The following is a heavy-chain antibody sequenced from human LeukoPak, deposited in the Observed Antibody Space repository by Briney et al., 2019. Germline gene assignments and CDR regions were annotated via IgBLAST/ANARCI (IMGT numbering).Heavy chain of an antibody. CDR2: IRYDGSNK. Sequence: GGSLRLSCAASGFTFSSYGMHWVRQAPGKGLEWVAFIRYDGSNKYYADSVKGRFTISRDNSKNTLYLQMNSLRAEDTAVYYCAKTLRELSGGAFDIWGQGTMVTVS. V-gene: IGHV3-30*02. J-gene: IGHJ3*02. CDR3: AKTLRELSGGAFDI. D-gene: IGHD1-26*01. CDR1: GFTFSSYG.